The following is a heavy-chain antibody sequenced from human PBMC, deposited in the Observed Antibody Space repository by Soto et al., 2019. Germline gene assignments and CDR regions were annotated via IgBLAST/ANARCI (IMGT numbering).Heavy chain of an antibody. J-gene: IGHJ1*01. CDR2: IYNTGRT. Sequence: WTWIRQPPGKGLEWIGYIYNTGRTYYNPSLKSRVTISVDTSENQFSLSLTSVTAADTAVYYCARDGGSTPVVYFQHWGQGTQVSVSS. D-gene: IGHD2-21*01. CDR3: ARDGGSTPVVYFQH. V-gene: IGHV4-31*02.